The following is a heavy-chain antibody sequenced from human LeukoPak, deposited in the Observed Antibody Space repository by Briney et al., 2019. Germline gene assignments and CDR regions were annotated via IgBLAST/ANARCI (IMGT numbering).Heavy chain of an antibody. Sequence: ASVKVSCKASGYTFTSYDLNWVRQATGQGLEWMGWMNPNSGNTGYAQKFQGRVTFTRNTSISTAYMELSSLRSEDTAVYYCARAELRYFDWPPGDYWGQGTLVTVSS. CDR3: ARAELRYFDWPPGDY. J-gene: IGHJ4*02. CDR1: GYTFTSYD. D-gene: IGHD3-9*01. CDR2: MNPNSGNT. V-gene: IGHV1-8*03.